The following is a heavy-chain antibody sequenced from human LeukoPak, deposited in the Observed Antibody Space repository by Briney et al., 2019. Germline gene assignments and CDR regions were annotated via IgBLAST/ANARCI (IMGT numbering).Heavy chain of an antibody. V-gene: IGHV1-69*05. Sequence: SVKVSCKASAGTFSSYAISWVRQAPGQGLEWMGRIIPIFGTANYAQKFQGRVTITTDESTSTAYMELSSLRSEDTAVYYCARAPYSNALYDYWGQGTLVTVSS. CDR1: AGTFSSYA. D-gene: IGHD4-11*01. CDR2: IIPIFGTA. J-gene: IGHJ4*02. CDR3: ARAPYSNALYDY.